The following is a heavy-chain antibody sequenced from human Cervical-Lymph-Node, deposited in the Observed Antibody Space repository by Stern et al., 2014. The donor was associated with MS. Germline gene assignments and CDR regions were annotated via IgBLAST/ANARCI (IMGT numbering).Heavy chain of an antibody. Sequence: VQLVESGAEGKKPGSSVKVSCKASGGTISSYAINWVRQAPGQGLEWMGGIIPIFDTSNYAQKFQGRVAVTADESTNTAYMELTSLRSEDTAVYYCATGGDGTYYFDYWAQGTLVTVSS. CDR3: ATGGDGTYYFDY. V-gene: IGHV1-69*01. CDR2: IIPIFDTS. CDR1: GGTISSYA. D-gene: IGHD1-26*01. J-gene: IGHJ4*02.